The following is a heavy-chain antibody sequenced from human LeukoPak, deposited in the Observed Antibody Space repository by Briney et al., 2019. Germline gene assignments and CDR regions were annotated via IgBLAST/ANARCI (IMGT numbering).Heavy chain of an antibody. CDR1: GFTFSSYW. CDR2: IGTDGTGI. D-gene: IGHD6-19*01. J-gene: IGHJ4*02. Sequence: GGSLRLSCAASGFTFSSYWMHWVRQVPGKGLVWVSRIGTDGTGITYADYVKGRFTISRDNAKNSLYLQMNSLRAEDTAVYYCARASSYSSGWSFDYWGQGTLVTVSS. V-gene: IGHV3-74*01. CDR3: ARASSYSSGWSFDY.